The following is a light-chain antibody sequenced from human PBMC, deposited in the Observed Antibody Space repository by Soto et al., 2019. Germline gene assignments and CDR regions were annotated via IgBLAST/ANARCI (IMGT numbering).Light chain of an antibody. CDR3: QHYNEFQYT. J-gene: IGKJ2*01. V-gene: IGKV1-5*03. CDR2: KAT. Sequence: DIQMTQSPSSLSASVGDRVTITCRASQTISSRLAWYQQKPGQAPKLLIYKATNLQTGVASRFSGSGSGTEFSLTISSLQPDDFAVYYCQHYNEFQYTFGQGTRLDI. CDR1: QTISSR.